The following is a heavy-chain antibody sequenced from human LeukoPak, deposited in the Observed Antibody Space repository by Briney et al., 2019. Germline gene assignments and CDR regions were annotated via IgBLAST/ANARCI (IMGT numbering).Heavy chain of an antibody. J-gene: IGHJ4*02. D-gene: IGHD1-20*01. CDR1: GLRFSDYY. CDR3: ATFIIGPTIDY. V-gene: IGHV3-11*04. Sequence: GGSLRLSCAASGLRFSDYYVSWIRQAPGKGLQWVSYISSGGDIMHYADSVKGRFTSSRDNAKNSGYLEMNSLRAEDTAVYYCATFIIGPTIDYWGQGTLVTVSS. CDR2: ISSGGDIM.